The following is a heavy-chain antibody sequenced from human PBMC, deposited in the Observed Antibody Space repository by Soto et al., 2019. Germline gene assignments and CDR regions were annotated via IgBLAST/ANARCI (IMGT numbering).Heavy chain of an antibody. J-gene: IGHJ6*02. CDR1: GGSISSGGYY. V-gene: IGHV4-31*03. CDR2: IYYSGST. Sequence: SETLSLTCTLSGGSISSGGYYWSWIRQHPGKGLEWIGYIYYSGSTYYNPSLKSRVTISVDTSKNQFSLKLSSVTAADPAVYSGARGGRRTPCMDIWRQGTTVTVSS. CDR3: ARGGRRTPCMDI.